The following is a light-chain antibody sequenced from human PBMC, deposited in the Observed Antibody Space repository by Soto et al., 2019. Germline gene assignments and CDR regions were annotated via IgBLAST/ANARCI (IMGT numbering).Light chain of an antibody. V-gene: IGLV2-14*01. CDR3: SSYTSSSTRV. CDR1: SSDVGGYNY. J-gene: IGLJ1*01. Sequence: QSVLNQPASVSGSPGQSITISCTGTSSDVGGYNYVSWYQQHPGKAPKLMIYDVSNRPSGVSNRFSGSKSGNTASLTISWLQAEDEADYYCSSYTSSSTRVFGTGTKVTVL. CDR2: DVS.